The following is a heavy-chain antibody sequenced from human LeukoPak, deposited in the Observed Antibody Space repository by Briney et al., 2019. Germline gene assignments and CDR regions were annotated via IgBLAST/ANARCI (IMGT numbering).Heavy chain of an antibody. J-gene: IGHJ4*02. V-gene: IGHV3-21*06. CDR1: GFSFSAYN. CDR2: ISVISTYI. CDR3: ARHSPTGGAVDH. D-gene: IGHD3-10*01. Sequence: GGALRLSCAASGFSFSAYNMNWVRQAPGKGLEWGSSISVISTYIYYADSIKGRFTISRDNAKNFLFLQMNSLRAEETAVYYCARHSPTGGAVDHWGQGTLVTVSS.